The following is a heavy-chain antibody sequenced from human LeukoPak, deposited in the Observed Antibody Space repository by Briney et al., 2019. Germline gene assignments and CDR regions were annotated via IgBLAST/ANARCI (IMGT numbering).Heavy chain of an antibody. CDR2: ITSSSSTM. J-gene: IGHJ4*02. D-gene: IGHD1-26*01. CDR3: ARDLGGADIDY. Sequence: GGSLRLSCTASGFTFSTYSMNWVRQAPGKGLEWVSYITSSSSTMFYADSVKGRFTISRDNAENSMYLQMNNLRAEDTAVYYCARDLGGADIDYWGQGTLVTVSS. CDR1: GFTFSTYS. V-gene: IGHV3-48*01.